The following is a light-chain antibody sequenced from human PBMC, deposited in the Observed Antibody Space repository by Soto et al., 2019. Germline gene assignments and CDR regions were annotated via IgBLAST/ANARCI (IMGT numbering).Light chain of an antibody. J-gene: IGKJ2*01. Sequence: DIVMTQSPDSLAVSLGERATINCKSSQNVLYSSNNKNYLTWYQQKPGQPPKLLIYWASTRESGVPDRFSGSGSGTEFTLTISSLQAEYVAVYYCQQYYSTPYTFGQGTKLEI. CDR2: WAS. V-gene: IGKV4-1*01. CDR1: QNVLYSSNNKNY. CDR3: QQYYSTPYT.